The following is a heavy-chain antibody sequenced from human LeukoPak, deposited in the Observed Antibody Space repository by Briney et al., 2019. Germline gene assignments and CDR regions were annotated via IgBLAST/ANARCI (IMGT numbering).Heavy chain of an antibody. CDR2: IYYSGRT. J-gene: IGHJ6*02. D-gene: IGHD3-10*01. CDR1: GGSISRYY. Sequence: SETLSLTCTVSGGSISRYYWSWIRQPPGKGLEWIGYIYYSGRTNYNPSLKSRVTISVEQSKNQFSLKLNYVTISEPAVYYFARDALYYYGSGSLSRYYYYCGMDVWGQGTTVSVSS. CDR3: ARDALYYYGSGSLSRYYYYCGMDV. V-gene: IGHV4-59*12.